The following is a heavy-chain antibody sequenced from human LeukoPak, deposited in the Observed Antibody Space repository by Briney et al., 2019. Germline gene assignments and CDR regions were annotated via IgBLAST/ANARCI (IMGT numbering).Heavy chain of an antibody. CDR2: INSDGSST. V-gene: IGHV3-74*01. Sequence: GGSLRLSCAASGFSFSSTWMHWVRQVPGKGLVWVSRINSDGSSTIYADSVRSRFTISRDNTKNTLYLQMNSLRADDTAVYYCARGSFYGDLVRDYYYMDVWGKGTTVTVSS. CDR1: GFSFSSTW. D-gene: IGHD4-17*01. CDR3: ARGSFYGDLVRDYYYMDV. J-gene: IGHJ6*03.